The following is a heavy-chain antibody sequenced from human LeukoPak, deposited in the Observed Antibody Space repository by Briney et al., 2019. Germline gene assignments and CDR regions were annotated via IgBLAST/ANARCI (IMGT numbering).Heavy chain of an antibody. CDR3: ARHSGSDYPLDY. J-gene: IGHJ4*02. V-gene: IGHV4-59*01. CDR2: IYYSGTT. D-gene: IGHD1-26*01. CDR1: GGSFSGYY. Sequence: PSETLSLTCAVYGGSFSGYYWSWIRQPPGKGLEWIGYIYYSGTTNYNPSLKSRVTISVDTSKNQFSLKLSSVTAADTAVYYCARHSGSDYPLDYWGQGTLVTVSS.